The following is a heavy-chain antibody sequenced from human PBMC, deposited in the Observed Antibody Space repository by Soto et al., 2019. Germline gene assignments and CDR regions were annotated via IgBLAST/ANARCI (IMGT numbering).Heavy chain of an antibody. Sequence: GGSLRLSCAASGFTFSDYYMSWIRQAPGKGLEWVSYISSSGSTIYYADSVKGRFTISRDNAKNSLYLQMNSLRAEDTAVYYCARDSEFAQWLVPAPSFDYWGQGTLVTVSS. D-gene: IGHD6-19*01. CDR1: GFTFSDYY. V-gene: IGHV3-11*01. J-gene: IGHJ4*02. CDR2: ISSSGSTI. CDR3: ARDSEFAQWLVPAPSFDY.